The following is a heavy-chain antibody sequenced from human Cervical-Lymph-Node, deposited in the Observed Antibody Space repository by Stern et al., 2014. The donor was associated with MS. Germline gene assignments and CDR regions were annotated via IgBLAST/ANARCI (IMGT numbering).Heavy chain of an antibody. J-gene: IGHJ4*02. V-gene: IGHV3-23*04. CDR1: GFTFSSYA. D-gene: IGHD5-12*01. CDR3: ANNIVAMQDFDY. CDR2: ISGSGGST. Sequence: EVQLVESGGGLVQPGGSLRLSCAASGFTFSSYAMRRVRQAPGRGLEWVSAISGSGGSTYYADSVKGRFTISRDNSKNTLYLEMNSLRAEDTAVYYCANNIVAMQDFDYWGQGTLVTVSS.